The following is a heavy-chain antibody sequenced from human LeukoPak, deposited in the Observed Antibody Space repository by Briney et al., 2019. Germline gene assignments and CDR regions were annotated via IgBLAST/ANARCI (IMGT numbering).Heavy chain of an antibody. CDR3: ARSGYGGYYYYMDV. CDR2: INHSGSA. V-gene: IGHV4-34*01. D-gene: IGHD5-12*01. CDR1: GGSFSGYY. Sequence: PSETLSLTCAVYGGSFSGYYWSWIRQPPGKGLEWIGEINHSGSANYNPSLKSRVTISVDTSKNQFSLKLSSVTAADTAVYYCARSGYGGYYYYMDVWGKGTTVTISS. J-gene: IGHJ6*03.